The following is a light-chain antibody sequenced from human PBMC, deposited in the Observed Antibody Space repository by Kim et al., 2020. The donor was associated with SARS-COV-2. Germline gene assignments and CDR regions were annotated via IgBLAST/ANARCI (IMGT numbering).Light chain of an antibody. V-gene: IGLV3-19*01. CDR1: SLRSYY. CDR3: NSRDSNDNVL. J-gene: IGLJ2*01. Sequence: SSELTQDPAVSVALGQTVRITCQGDSLRSYYATWYQQKPGQAPIVVIYGKNNRPSGIPDRSSGSSSGNTASLTITGTQAGDEADYYCNSRDSNDNVLFGGGTKLTVL. CDR2: GKN.